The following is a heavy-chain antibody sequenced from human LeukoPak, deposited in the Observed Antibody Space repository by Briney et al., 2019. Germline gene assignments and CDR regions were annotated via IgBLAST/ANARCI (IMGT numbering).Heavy chain of an antibody. V-gene: IGHV4-34*01. CDR1: GGSFSGYY. Sequence: SETLSLTCAVYGGSFSGYYWSWIRKPPGKGLEWIGEINHSGSTNYSPSLKSRVTISVDTSKNQFSLKLSSVTAADTAVYYCARGPRGYSGYDLWGAFDYWGQGTLVTVSS. CDR2: INHSGST. CDR3: ARGPRGYSGYDLWGAFDY. D-gene: IGHD5-12*01. J-gene: IGHJ4*02.